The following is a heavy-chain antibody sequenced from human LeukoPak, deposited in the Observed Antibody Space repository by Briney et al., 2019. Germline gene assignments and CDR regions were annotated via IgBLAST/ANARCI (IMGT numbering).Heavy chain of an antibody. D-gene: IGHD3-22*01. Sequence: SETLSLTCTVSGGSISSSNYYWGWIRQPPGKGLEWIGTIYYSGSTYYNPSLKSRVIISVVTSKNQFSLKLSSVTAADTAVYYCAAQTSNDRFDYWGQGTLVTVSS. V-gene: IGHV4-39*07. CDR2: IYYSGST. J-gene: IGHJ4*02. CDR1: GGSISSSNYY. CDR3: AAQTSNDRFDY.